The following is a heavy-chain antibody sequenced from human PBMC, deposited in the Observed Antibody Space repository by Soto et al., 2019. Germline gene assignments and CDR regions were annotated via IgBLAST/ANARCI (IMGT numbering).Heavy chain of an antibody. J-gene: IGHJ4*02. V-gene: IGHV3-53*01. CDR3: ARDSGYSSAYWEHYFDY. CDR2: ISSGGDP. D-gene: IGHD3-16*01. CDR1: GFSISDKF. Sequence: GGSLRLSCATSGFSISDKFMSWVRQAPGKGPEWISVISSGGDPSYADSVKGRFTISRDITKNTLFLQMTSLRADDTAVYFCARDSGYSSAYWEHYFDYWGQGTLVTVS.